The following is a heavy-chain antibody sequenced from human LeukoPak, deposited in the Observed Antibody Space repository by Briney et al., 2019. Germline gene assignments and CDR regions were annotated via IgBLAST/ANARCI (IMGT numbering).Heavy chain of an antibody. CDR3: ARGGYYYDSSRYNWFDP. D-gene: IGHD3-22*01. J-gene: IGHJ5*02. V-gene: IGHV1-69*13. CDR1: GGTFSSYA. CDR2: IIPIFGTA. Sequence: SVKVSCKASGGTFSSYAISWVRQAPGQGLEWMGGIIPIFGTANYAQKFQGRVTITADESTSTAYMELSSLRSEDTAVYYCARGGYYYDSSRYNWFDPWGQGTMVTVSS.